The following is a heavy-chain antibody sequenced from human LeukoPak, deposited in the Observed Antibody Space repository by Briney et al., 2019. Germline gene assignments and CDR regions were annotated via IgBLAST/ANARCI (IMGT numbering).Heavy chain of an antibody. CDR1: GFDVSDNF. CDR3: VRRHDY. CDR2: IYASGGA. J-gene: IGHJ4*02. V-gene: IGHV3-53*01. Sequence: GGSLRLSCVASGFDVSDNFMIWVRQVPGRGLEWISIIYASGGAYHAESVKGRFTAFRDTSKNAIFLQMNNLRAADTAMYYCVRRHDYWGQGTLVTVSS.